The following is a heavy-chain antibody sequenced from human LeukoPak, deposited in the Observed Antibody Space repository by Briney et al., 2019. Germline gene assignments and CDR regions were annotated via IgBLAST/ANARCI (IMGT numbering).Heavy chain of an antibody. Sequence: GGSLRLSCAASGFTFSSYGMHWVRQAPGKGLGWVAVISYDGSNKYYADSVKGRFTISRDNSKNTLYLQMNSLRAEDTAVYYCAKDTGRGGNPGSPYYYYYGMDVWGQGTTVTVSS. CDR3: AKDTGRGGNPGSPYYYYYGMDV. D-gene: IGHD4-23*01. CDR2: ISYDGSNK. V-gene: IGHV3-30*18. J-gene: IGHJ6*02. CDR1: GFTFSSYG.